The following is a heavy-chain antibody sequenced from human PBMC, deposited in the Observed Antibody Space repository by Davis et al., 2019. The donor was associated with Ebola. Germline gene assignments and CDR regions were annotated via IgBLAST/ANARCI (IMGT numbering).Heavy chain of an antibody. CDR3: ARVRKLGGSAGTWSFDY. CDR1: GYTFTGYY. CDR2: INPNSGGT. D-gene: IGHD6-13*01. Sequence: AASVKVSCKASGYTFTGYYMHWVRQAPGQGLEWMGRINPNSGGTNYAQKFQGRVTMTRDTSISTAYMELSRLRFDDTAVYYRARVRKLGGSAGTWSFDYWGQGTLVTVSS. J-gene: IGHJ4*02. V-gene: IGHV1-2*06.